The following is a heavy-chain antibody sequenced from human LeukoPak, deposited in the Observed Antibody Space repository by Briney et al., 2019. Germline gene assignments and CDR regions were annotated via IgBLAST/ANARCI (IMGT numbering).Heavy chain of an antibody. CDR1: GVSISSSNSY. Sequence: SETLSLTCTVSGVSISSSNSYWGWIRQPPGKGLEWIGSIYYTGNTYYNASLKSQVSISIDTSKNQFSLKLTSVTAADTSVYYCARQTGSGLFILPGGQGTLVTVPS. J-gene: IGHJ4*02. CDR3: ARQTGSGLFILP. D-gene: IGHD3/OR15-3a*01. CDR2: IYYTGNT. V-gene: IGHV4-39*01.